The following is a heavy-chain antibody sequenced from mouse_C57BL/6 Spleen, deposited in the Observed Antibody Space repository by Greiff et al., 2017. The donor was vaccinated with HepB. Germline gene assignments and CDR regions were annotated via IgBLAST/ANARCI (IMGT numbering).Heavy chain of an antibody. CDR2: IDPANGNT. Sequence: VQLQQSVAELVRPGASVKLSCTASGFNIKNTYMHWVKQRPEQGLEWIGRIDPANGNTKYAPKLQGKATITADTSANTAYLQRSSLTSEDTAIYYCASPLTTVVATDWYFDVWGTGTTVTVSS. D-gene: IGHD1-1*01. J-gene: IGHJ1*03. CDR1: GFNIKNTY. V-gene: IGHV14-3*01. CDR3: ASPLTTVVATDWYFDV.